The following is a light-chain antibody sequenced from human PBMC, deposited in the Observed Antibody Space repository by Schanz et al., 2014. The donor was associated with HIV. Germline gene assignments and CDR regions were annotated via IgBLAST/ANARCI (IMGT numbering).Light chain of an antibody. CDR1: QSVGRY. J-gene: IGKJ4*01. CDR3: QQYGSSPLT. V-gene: IGKV3-20*01. CDR2: GAS. Sequence: EIVLTQSPATLALSPGERATLSCRASQSVGRYLPWYQQKPGQAPRLVIYGASNRATGIPDRFSGSGSGTDFTLTISRLEPEDSAVYYCQQYGSSPLTFGGGTKVEIK.